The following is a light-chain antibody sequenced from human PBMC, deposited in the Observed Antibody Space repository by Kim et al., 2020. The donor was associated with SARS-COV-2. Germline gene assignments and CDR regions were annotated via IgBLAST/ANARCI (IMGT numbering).Light chain of an antibody. CDR2: GAS. CDR3: QQDYNLPWT. Sequence: PGERVTLSCRASQSVSSSYLTWYQQKPGQAPRLLIYGASTRATGIPARFSGSGSGTDFTLTISSLQPEDFAVYYCQQDYNLPWTFGQGTKVDIK. J-gene: IGKJ1*01. CDR1: QSVSSSY. V-gene: IGKV3D-7*01.